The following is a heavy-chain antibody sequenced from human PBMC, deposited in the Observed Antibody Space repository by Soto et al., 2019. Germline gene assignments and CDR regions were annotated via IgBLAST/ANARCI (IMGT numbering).Heavy chain of an antibody. CDR3: AKDYYGSGSNIFGY. Sequence: EVQLVESGGGLVQPGRSLRLSCAASGFTFDDYAMHWVRQAPVKGLEWVPGISWNSGSICYADSVKGRFTLSRDNAKNSLYRQMSSLRAEYTGLYYCAKDYYGSGSNIFGYWGQGTLVTGSS. D-gene: IGHD3-10*01. V-gene: IGHV3-9*01. J-gene: IGHJ4*02. CDR1: GFTFDDYA. CDR2: ISWNSGSI.